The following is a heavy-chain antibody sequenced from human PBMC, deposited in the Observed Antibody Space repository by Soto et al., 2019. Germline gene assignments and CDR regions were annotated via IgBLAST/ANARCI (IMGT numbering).Heavy chain of an antibody. V-gene: IGHV3-13*01. CDR2: IGTAGDT. CDR3: ARGGLPAARSYYYYGMDV. Sequence: GGSLRLSCAASGFTFSSYDMHWVRQATGKGLEWVSAIGTAGDTYYPGSVKGRFTISRENAKNSLYLQMNSLRAEETAVYYCARGGLPAARSYYYYGMDVWGQGTTVTVSS. D-gene: IGHD2-2*01. J-gene: IGHJ6*02. CDR1: GFTFSSYD.